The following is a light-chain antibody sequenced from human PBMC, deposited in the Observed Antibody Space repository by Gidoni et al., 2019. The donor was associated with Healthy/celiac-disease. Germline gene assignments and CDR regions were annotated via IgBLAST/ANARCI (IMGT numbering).Light chain of an antibody. CDR1: SSDVGNYNY. J-gene: IGLJ2*01. Sequence: QSALTQPASVSGSPGQSITISCTGTSSDVGNYNYVSWYQQHPGKAPKLMIYDVSNRPSGVSNRFSGSKSGNTASLIISGLQAEDEADYYCSSYTSSSTLVFGGGTKVTVL. CDR3: SSYTSSSTLV. V-gene: IGLV2-14*01. CDR2: DVS.